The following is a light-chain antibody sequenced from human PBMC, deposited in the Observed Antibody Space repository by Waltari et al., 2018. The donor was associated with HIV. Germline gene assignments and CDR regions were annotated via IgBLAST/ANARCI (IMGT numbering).Light chain of an antibody. J-gene: IGLJ3*02. CDR1: SVRTYY. V-gene: IGLV3-19*01. Sequence: SSELTQDPAVSVALGQTVRITCQGDSVRTYYASWYQQKPGQAPVLVFYGTNNRPSGIPDRFSGSTSGDTASLTITGDQAEDEADYYCNSRDDIGHWFFGAGTKVTVL. CDR3: NSRDDIGHWF. CDR2: GTN.